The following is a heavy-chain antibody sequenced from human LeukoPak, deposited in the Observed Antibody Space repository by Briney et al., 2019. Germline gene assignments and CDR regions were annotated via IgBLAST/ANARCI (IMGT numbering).Heavy chain of an antibody. CDR2: IYYSGST. Sequence: SETLSLTCTVSGGSISSSSYYWGWIRQPPGKGLEWIGSIYYSGSTYYNPSLKSRVTISVDTPKNQFSLKLSSVTAADTAVYYCYYGSGSYYPFDYWGQGTLVTVSS. D-gene: IGHD3-10*01. J-gene: IGHJ4*02. CDR3: YYGSGSYYPFDY. V-gene: IGHV4-39*01. CDR1: GGSISSSSYY.